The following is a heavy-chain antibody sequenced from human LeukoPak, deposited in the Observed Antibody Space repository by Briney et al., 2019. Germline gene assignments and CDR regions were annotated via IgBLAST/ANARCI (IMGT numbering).Heavy chain of an antibody. V-gene: IGHV3-15*01. CDR1: GFTFSNAW. Sequence: GGSLRLSCAASGFTFSNAWMSWVRQAPGKGLEWVGRIKSKTDGGTTDYAAPVKGRFTISRDTSKNTLYLQMNSLRAEDTAVYYCASKDPYDSRAYLLDYWGQGTLVTVSS. CDR3: ASKDPYDSRAYLLDY. CDR2: IKSKTDGGTT. J-gene: IGHJ4*02. D-gene: IGHD3-22*01.